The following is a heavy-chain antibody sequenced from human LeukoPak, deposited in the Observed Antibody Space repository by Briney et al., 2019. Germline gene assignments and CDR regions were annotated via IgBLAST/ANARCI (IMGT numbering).Heavy chain of an antibody. CDR1: GFDFSSNW. D-gene: IGHD3-3*01. CDR2: IKGDGIST. CDR3: XXXXXWSIDY. J-gene: IGHJ4*02. Sequence: GGSLRLSCAASGFDFSSNWMHWVRHAPGQGLVWVSRIKGDGISTNYADSVKGRFTISRDIAKNTLYLQMNSLRTDDTGVYYXXXXXXWSIDYWGRGTLVTVSS. V-gene: IGHV3-74*01.